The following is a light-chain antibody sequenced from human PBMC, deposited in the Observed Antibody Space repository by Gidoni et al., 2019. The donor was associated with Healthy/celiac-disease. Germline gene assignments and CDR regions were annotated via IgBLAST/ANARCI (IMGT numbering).Light chain of an antibody. CDR3: QAWDSSTDYV. CDR1: KLGDKY. J-gene: IGLJ1*01. Sequence: SYELTQPPSVSVSPGQTASITCSGDKLGDKYACWYQQKPGLSPVLVIYQDSKRPSGIPERFSGSNSGNTATLTISGTQAMDEADYYCQAWDSSTDYVFGTGTKVTVL. V-gene: IGLV3-1*01. CDR2: QDS.